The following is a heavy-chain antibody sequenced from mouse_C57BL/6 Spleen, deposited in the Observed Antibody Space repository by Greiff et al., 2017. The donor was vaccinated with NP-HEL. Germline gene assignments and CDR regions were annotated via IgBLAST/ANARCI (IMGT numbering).Heavy chain of an antibody. D-gene: IGHD2-4*01. V-gene: IGHV1-42*01. CDR2: INPSTGGT. J-gene: IGHJ3*01. CDR3: ARRDDYDVRFAY. CDR1: GYSFTGYY. Sequence: EVQRVESGPELVKPGASVKISCKASGYSFTGYYMNWVKQSPEKSLEWIGEINPSTGGTTYNQKFKAKATLTVDKSSSTAYMQLKSLTSEDSAVYYCARRDDYDVRFAYWGQGTLVTVSA.